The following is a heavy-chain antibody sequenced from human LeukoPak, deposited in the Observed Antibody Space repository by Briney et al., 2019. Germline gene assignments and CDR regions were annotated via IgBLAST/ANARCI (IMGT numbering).Heavy chain of an antibody. CDR2: ISSSSSTI. CDR1: GFTFSSYS. V-gene: IGHV3-48*04. Sequence: PGGSLRLSCAASGFTFSSYSMNWVRQAPGKGLEWVSYISSSSSTIYYADSVKGRFTISRDNAKNSLYLQMNSLRAEDTAVYYCAREGTFDYWGQGTLVTVSS. J-gene: IGHJ4*02. D-gene: IGHD1-1*01. CDR3: AREGTFDY.